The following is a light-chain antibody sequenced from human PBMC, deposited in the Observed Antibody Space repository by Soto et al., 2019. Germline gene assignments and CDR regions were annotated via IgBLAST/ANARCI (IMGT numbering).Light chain of an antibody. CDR2: DAS. CDR3: QQYNSYSWT. V-gene: IGKV1-5*01. CDR1: QSISSW. Sequence: DVQMTQSPSSLSASVGDRVTITCRASQSISSWLAWYQQKPGKAPKLLIYDASSLASGVPSRFRGSGSGTEFTLTISSLQPDDFATYYCQQYNSYSWTFGQGTKVDIK. J-gene: IGKJ1*01.